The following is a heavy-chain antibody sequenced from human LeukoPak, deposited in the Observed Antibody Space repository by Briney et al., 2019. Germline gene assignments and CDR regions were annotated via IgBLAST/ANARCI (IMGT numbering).Heavy chain of an antibody. CDR2: INNDGSST. CDR1: GFIFRSYW. J-gene: IGHJ6*03. V-gene: IGHV3-74*01. CDR3: TTRPLPPGYYYYYMDV. Sequence: GGSLRLSCAASGFIFRSYWMHWVRQAPGKGLVWVSRINNDGSSTSYADSVKGRFTISRDNAKNSLYLQMNSLRAEDTAVYYCTTRPLPPGYYYYYMDVWGKGTTVTVSS. D-gene: IGHD1-26*01.